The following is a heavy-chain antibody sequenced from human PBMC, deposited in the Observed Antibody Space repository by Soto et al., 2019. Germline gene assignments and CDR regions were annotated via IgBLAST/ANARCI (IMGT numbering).Heavy chain of an antibody. CDR2: IHHSGST. V-gene: IGHV4-30-4*01. CDR3: ARDTGTYPYYFDY. J-gene: IGHJ4*02. Sequence: SETLSLTCTVSGGSISSGENFWNWIRQSPGKGLEWIGYIHHSGSTYYNPSLKSRLTISVDTSKNQISLKLNSVTAADTAVYNCARDTGTYPYYFDYWGQGTLVTVSS. CDR1: GGSISSGENF. D-gene: IGHD1-26*01.